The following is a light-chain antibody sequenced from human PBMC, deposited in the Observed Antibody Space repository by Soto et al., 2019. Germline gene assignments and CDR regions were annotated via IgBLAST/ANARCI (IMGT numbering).Light chain of an antibody. J-gene: IGLJ1*01. V-gene: IGLV1-40*01. CDR3: QSYDSSLSGYV. Sequence: QSVLTQPPSVSGAPGQRVTISGTGSSSNIGAGYDVHWYQQLPGTAPKLLIYGNSNRPSGVPDRFSGSKSGTSASLAITGLQAEDEAVYYCQSYDSSLSGYVFGTGTKVTV. CDR2: GNS. CDR1: SSNIGAGYD.